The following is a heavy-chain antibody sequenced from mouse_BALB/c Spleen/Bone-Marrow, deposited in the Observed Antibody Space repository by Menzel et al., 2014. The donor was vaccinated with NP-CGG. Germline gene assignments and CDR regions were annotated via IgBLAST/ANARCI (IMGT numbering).Heavy chain of an antibody. CDR2: IWAGGST. CDR1: GFSLTSYG. CDR3: AGTGPFAY. Sequence: VQLQESGPGLVAPSQSLSIPCTVSGFSLTSYGVHWVRQPPGKGPEWLGVIWAGGSTNYNSALMSRLSISKDNSKSQVFLKMNGLQTDDTAMYYCAGTGPFAYWGQGTLVTVSA. V-gene: IGHV2-9*02. J-gene: IGHJ3*01. D-gene: IGHD4-1*01.